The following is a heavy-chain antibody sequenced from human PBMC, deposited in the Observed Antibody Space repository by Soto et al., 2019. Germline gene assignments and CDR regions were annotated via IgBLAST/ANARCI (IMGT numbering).Heavy chain of an antibody. CDR1: GYSISSGYY. Sequence: SETLSLTCTVSGYSISSGYYWGWIRQPPGKGLEWIGSIYHSGSTYYNPSLKSRVTISVDTSKNQFSLKLSSVTAADTAVYYCARGRIVVVTASDAFDIWGQGTMVTVSS. J-gene: IGHJ3*02. V-gene: IGHV4-38-2*02. CDR3: ARGRIVVVTASDAFDI. D-gene: IGHD2-21*02. CDR2: IYHSGST.